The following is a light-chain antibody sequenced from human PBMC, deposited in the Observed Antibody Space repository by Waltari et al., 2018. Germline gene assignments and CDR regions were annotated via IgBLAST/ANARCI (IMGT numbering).Light chain of an antibody. Sequence: DIQMTQSPSPLSASVGDRVTIPCRASQSISSYLNWYQQKPGKSPKLLIYAAASLQRGVPARFSDSGSGTDFTLTISSLQPEDVATYYCQQSYSTPLTFGGGAKVEIK. J-gene: IGKJ4*01. CDR3: QQSYSTPLT. CDR2: AAA. CDR1: QSISSY. V-gene: IGKV1-39*01.